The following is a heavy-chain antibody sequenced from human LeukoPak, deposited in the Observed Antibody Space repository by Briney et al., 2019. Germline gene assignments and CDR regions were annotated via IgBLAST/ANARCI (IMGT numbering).Heavy chain of an antibody. V-gene: IGHV3-11*04. Sequence: GGSLRLSCAASGFTFNDYYMTWIRQAPGEGLEWVSYISSSGSTIYYADSVKGGFTISRDNAKNSLYLQMNSLRAEDTAVYYCAREVRPRITAAAHYYYYMDVWGKGTTVTVSS. D-gene: IGHD6-13*01. J-gene: IGHJ6*03. CDR1: GFTFNDYY. CDR2: ISSSGSTI. CDR3: AREVRPRITAAAHYYYYMDV.